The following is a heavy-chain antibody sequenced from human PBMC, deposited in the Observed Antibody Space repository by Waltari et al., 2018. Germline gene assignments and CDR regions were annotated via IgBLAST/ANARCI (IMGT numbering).Heavy chain of an antibody. J-gene: IGHJ4*02. CDR3: ARAYYYDSSPFYFDY. D-gene: IGHD3-22*01. Sequence: VQLVESGGGLVKPGGSLRLSCAASGFTFSSYSMNWVRQAPGKGLEWIGYIYYSGSTNYNPSLKSRVTISVDTSKNQFSLKLSSVTAADTAVYYCARAYYYDSSPFYFDYWGQGTLVTVSS. CDR2: IYYSGST. V-gene: IGHV4-59*01. CDR1: GFTFSSYS.